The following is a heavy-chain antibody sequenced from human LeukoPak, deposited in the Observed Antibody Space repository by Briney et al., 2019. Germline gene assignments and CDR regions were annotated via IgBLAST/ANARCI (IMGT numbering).Heavy chain of an antibody. J-gene: IGHJ6*02. CDR2: INHNGNVN. CDR3: ARGGGLDV. CDR1: GFTFSSYW. D-gene: IGHD3-16*01. Sequence: GGSLRLSCAASGFTFSSYWLNWARQAPGKGLEWVASINHNGNVNYYVDSVKGRFTISRDNAKNSLYLQMSNLRAEDTAVYFCARGGGLDVWGQGATVTVSS. V-gene: IGHV3-7*03.